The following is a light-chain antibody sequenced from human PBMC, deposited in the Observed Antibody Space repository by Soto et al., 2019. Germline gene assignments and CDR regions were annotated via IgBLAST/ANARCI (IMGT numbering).Light chain of an antibody. J-gene: IGLJ2*01. CDR2: DNN. CDR3: GTWDSSLSVGV. Sequence: QSVLTQPPSASGTPGQRVIISCSGSSSNLGSNSGNWYQQLPGTAPKLLIYDNNRRPSGIPDRFSGSKSGTSATLGITGLQTGDEADYYCGTWDSSLSVGVFGGGTKLTVL. V-gene: IGLV1-51*01. CDR1: SSNLGSNS.